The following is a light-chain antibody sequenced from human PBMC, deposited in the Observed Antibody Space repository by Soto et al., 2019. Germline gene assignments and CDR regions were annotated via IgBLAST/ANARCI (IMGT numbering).Light chain of an antibody. Sequence: EIVLTQSPGTLSLSPGERATLSCRASQSVSSSYLAWYQQKPGQAPRLLIYGASCRATGIPDRFSGSGSGIDFTLTISRLEPEDFAVYYCQQYGSSPNTFGGGTKVEIK. CDR2: GAS. V-gene: IGKV3-20*01. J-gene: IGKJ4*01. CDR1: QSVSSSY. CDR3: QQYGSSPNT.